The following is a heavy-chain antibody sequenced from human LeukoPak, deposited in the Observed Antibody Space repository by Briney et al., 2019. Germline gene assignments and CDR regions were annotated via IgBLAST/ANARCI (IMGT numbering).Heavy chain of an antibody. Sequence: QPGGSLRLSCAASGFTFNLYSMTWVRQAPGKGLEWVSGLSGGGAVSYYSDSVKGRFTISRDNSKNMLYLQMNSLRGEDTAVYYCAKQGITMIRGNIDYWGQGTLVTVSS. J-gene: IGHJ4*02. V-gene: IGHV3-23*01. CDR1: GFTFNLYS. D-gene: IGHD3-10*01. CDR2: LSGGGAVS. CDR3: AKQGITMIRGNIDY.